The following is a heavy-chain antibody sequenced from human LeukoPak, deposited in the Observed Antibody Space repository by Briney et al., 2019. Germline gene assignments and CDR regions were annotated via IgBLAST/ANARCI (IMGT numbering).Heavy chain of an antibody. V-gene: IGHV7-4-1*02. CDR1: GYTFTGYY. CDR2: INTNTGNP. D-gene: IGHD6-6*01. CDR3: ARSIAARSFDF. Sequence: ASVKVSCKASGYTFTGYYMHWVRQAPGQGLEWMGWINTNTGNPTYAQGFTGRFVFSLDTSVSTAYLQISSLKAEDTAVYYCARSIAARSFDFWGQGTLVTVSS. J-gene: IGHJ4*02.